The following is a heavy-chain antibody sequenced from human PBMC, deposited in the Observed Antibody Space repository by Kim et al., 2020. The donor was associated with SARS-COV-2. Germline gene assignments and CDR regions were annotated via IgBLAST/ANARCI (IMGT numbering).Heavy chain of an antibody. D-gene: IGHD3-22*01. CDR3: AKDNGGGEGDYYDSSGYCFDY. CDR1: GFTFDDYA. CDR2: ISWNSGSI. Sequence: GGSLRLSCAASGFTFDDYAMHWVRQAPGKGLEWVSGISWNSGSIGYADSVKGRFTISRDNAKNSLYLQMNSLRAEDTALYYCAKDNGGGEGDYYDSSGYCFDYWGQGTLVTVSS. J-gene: IGHJ4*02. V-gene: IGHV3-9*01.